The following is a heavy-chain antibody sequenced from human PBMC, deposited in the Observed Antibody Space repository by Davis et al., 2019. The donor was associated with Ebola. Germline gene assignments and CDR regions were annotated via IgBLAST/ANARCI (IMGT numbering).Heavy chain of an antibody. D-gene: IGHD4-23*01. CDR2: IYPGDSDT. CDR3: ARGNYGGNSYYYYGMDV. CDR1: GYSFTSYW. Sequence: KVSCKGSGYSFTSYWIGWVRQVPGKGLEWMGIIYPGDSDTRYSPSFQGQVTISADKSISTAYLQWSSLKASDTAMYYCARGNYGGNSYYYYGMDVWGKGTTVTVSS. V-gene: IGHV5-51*01. J-gene: IGHJ6*04.